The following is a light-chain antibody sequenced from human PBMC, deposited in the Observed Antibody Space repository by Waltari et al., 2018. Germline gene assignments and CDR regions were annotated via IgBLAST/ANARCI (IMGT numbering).Light chain of an antibody. V-gene: IGKV1-5*01. J-gene: IGKJ4*01. CDR2: DAA. Sequence: DVQMTQSPSTLSASVGDRVTITCRASEDINTWLALYQQKPGKAPKLLTSDAASLKSGVSSRFSGSGSGTDFTLTITSIQPDDFATYYCQHYKNFPLTFGGGTNVEV. CDR3: QHYKNFPLT. CDR1: EDINTW.